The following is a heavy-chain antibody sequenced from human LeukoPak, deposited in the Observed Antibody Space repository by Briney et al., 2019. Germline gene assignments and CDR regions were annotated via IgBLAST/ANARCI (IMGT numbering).Heavy chain of an antibody. J-gene: IGHJ4*02. Sequence: GGSLRLSCAASGFTLSSYAMSWVRQAPGKGLEWVSATSSSDAGTYYAESVRGRFTISRDNSKNTLFLQMNSLRAEDAAVYYCARGGGYSYGYIDYWGQGTLVTVSS. CDR1: GFTLSSYA. CDR3: ARGGGYSYGYIDY. V-gene: IGHV3-23*01. D-gene: IGHD5-18*01. CDR2: TSSSDAGT.